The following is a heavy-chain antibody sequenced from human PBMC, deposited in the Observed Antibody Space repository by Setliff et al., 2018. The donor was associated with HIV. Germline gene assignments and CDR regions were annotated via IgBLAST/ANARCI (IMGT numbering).Heavy chain of an antibody. CDR1: GRSIDDSY. CDR2: IKTSGRT. J-gene: IGHJ4*01. D-gene: IGHD3-10*01. Sequence: ETLSLTCSVSGRSIDDSYWSWIRQSPGKGLEWIGFIKTSGRTNYKPSLKSRVTISLGTSKNQFSLRLNSVTATDTAVYYCARLAEDYYDSGTWEVDYWAHGTLVTVSS. V-gene: IGHV4-4*09. CDR3: ARLAEDYYDSGTWEVDY.